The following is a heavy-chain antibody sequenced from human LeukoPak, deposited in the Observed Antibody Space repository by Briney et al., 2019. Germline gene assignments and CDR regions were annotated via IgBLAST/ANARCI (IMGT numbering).Heavy chain of an antibody. D-gene: IGHD5-24*01. CDR2: INHSGST. J-gene: IGHJ4*02. V-gene: IGHV4-34*01. CDR3: ARLRRWLQRPLEKYYFDY. Sequence: SETLSLTCAVYGGSFSGYYWSWIRQPPEKGLEWIGEINHSGSTNYNPSLKSRVTISVDTSKNQFSLKLSSVTAADTAVYYCARLRRWLQRPLEKYYFDYWGQGTLVTVSS. CDR1: GGSFSGYY.